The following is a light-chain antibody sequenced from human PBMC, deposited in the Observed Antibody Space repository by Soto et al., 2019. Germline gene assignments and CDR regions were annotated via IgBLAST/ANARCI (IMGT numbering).Light chain of an antibody. J-gene: IGLJ3*02. CDR2: RDH. V-gene: IGLV1-44*01. CDR1: SSNIGSNP. Sequence: QSVLTQPPSTSGTPGQRVTISCSGSSSNIGSNPVQWYLQVPGTAPKLLIYRDHQRPSGVPDRFSGSKSGTSASLAISGLQSEDEGDYHCATWEDTLYGPVFGGGTKLTVL. CDR3: ATWEDTLYGPV.